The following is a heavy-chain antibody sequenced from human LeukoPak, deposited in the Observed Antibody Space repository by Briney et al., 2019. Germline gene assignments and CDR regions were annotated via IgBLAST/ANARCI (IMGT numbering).Heavy chain of an antibody. D-gene: IGHD3-22*01. J-gene: IGHJ5*02. Sequence: ASVKVSCKASGYSLTGYYMHWVRQAPGQGLEWMGWINPNSGGTKYAQKFQGRDTMTRDTSSSTAYMELSRLRSDDTAVYYCGRGLRYYYDSSGYTNWFDPWGQGTLVTVSS. CDR1: GYSLTGYY. V-gene: IGHV1-2*02. CDR2: INPNSGGT. CDR3: GRGLRYYYDSSGYTNWFDP.